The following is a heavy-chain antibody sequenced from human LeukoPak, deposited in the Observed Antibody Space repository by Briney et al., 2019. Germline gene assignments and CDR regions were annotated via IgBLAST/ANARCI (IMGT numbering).Heavy chain of an antibody. J-gene: IGHJ3*02. CDR2: INHSGST. Sequence: SETLSLTCAVYGGSFSGYYWSWIRQPPGKGLGWIGEINHSGSTNYNPSLKSRVTISVDTSKNQFSLKLSSVTAADTAVYYCARGQARHAFDIWGQGTMVTVSS. CDR3: ARGQARHAFDI. V-gene: IGHV4-34*01. CDR1: GGSFSGYY.